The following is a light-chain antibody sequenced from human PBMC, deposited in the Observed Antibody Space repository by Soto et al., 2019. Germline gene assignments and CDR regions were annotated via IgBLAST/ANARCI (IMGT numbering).Light chain of an antibody. J-gene: IGKJ1*01. Sequence: DIQMTQYPSSFSASVGDRLTTTCRASQSISSWLAWYQQKPGKAPKLLIYDDSSLESGVPARFSGSGSGTEFTLTISSLQPDDFATYYCQQYNSYPWTFGQGTKVDI. CDR3: QQYNSYPWT. CDR2: DDS. CDR1: QSISSW. V-gene: IGKV1-5*01.